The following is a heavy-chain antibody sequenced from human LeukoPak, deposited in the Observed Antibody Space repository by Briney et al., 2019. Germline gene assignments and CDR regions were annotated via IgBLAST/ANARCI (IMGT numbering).Heavy chain of an antibody. D-gene: IGHD2-21*02. CDR1: GYTFTSYD. CDR2: MNPNSGNT. V-gene: IGHV1-8*01. J-gene: IGHJ4*02. CDR3: ARVMEGYCGGDCYFIV. Sequence: ASVKVSCKASGYTFTSYDINWVRQATGQGLEWMGWMNPNSGNTGYAQKFQGRVTMTRNTSISTAYMELSSLRSEDTAVDYCARVMEGYCGGDCYFIVWGQGTLVTVSS.